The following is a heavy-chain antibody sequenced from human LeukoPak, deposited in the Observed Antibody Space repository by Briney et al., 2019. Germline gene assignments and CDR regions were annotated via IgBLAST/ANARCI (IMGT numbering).Heavy chain of an antibody. CDR2: IIPIFGTA. CDR3: ARTAVETATIGGFDY. V-gene: IGHV1-69*13. CDR1: GYTFTSYG. Sequence: SVKVSCKASGYTFTSYGISWVRQAPGQGLEWMGGIIPIFGTANYAQKFQGRVTITADESTSTAYMELSSLRSEDTAVYYCARTAVETATIGGFDYWGQGTLVTVSS. D-gene: IGHD5-24*01. J-gene: IGHJ4*02.